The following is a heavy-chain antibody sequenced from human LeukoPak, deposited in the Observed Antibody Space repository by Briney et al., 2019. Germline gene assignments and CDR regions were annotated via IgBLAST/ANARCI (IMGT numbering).Heavy chain of an antibody. Sequence: PGRSLRLSCIGSGFIFSDSAIHWVRQAPGKGLEWVALISDVGSGNNRFYADSVKGRFSISRDNSRDTLYLQMNSLRAEDTAVYYCAKDRVWTEGAFDIWGRGTMVTVSS. V-gene: IGHV3-30*18. D-gene: IGHD3/OR15-3a*01. CDR3: AKDRVWTEGAFDI. CDR1: GFIFSDSA. J-gene: IGHJ3*02. CDR2: ISDVGSGNNR.